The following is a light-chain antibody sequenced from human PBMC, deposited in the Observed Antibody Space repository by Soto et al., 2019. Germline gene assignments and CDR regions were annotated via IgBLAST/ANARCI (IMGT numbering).Light chain of an antibody. CDR1: QSLGRG. CDR3: QQYNTWPYT. CDR2: GVS. Sequence: EIVMTQSPATLSVSPGERVTLSCRASQSLGRGLAWYQQKPGQAPRLLIYGVSTRCTTVPARFSGGGSGPHFTLTITTLQSEDFAVYYCQQYNTWPYTFGQGTRLEI. J-gene: IGKJ2*01. V-gene: IGKV3-15*01.